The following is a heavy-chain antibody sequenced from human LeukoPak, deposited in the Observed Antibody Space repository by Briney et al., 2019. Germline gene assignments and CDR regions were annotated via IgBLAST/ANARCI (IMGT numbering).Heavy chain of an antibody. CDR1: GGSFSGYY. V-gene: IGHV4-34*01. CDR3: ARNWYGSSWSEQIYYFDY. CDR2: INHSGST. D-gene: IGHD6-13*01. J-gene: IGHJ4*02. Sequence: SETLSLTCAVYGGSFSGYYWSWLRQPTGKGLEWIGEINHSGSTNYNPSLKSRVTISVDTSKNQFSLKLSSVTAADTAVYYCARNWYGSSWSEQIYYFDYWGQGTLVTVSS.